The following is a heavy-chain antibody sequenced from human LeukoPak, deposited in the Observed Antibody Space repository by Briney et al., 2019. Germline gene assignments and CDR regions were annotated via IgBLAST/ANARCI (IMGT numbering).Heavy chain of an antibody. CDR2: INPNGGGT. CDR1: GYTFTGYY. V-gene: IGHV1-2*02. J-gene: IGHJ5*02. CDR3: ARAAAGTMRFDP. D-gene: IGHD6-13*01. Sequence: ASVKVSCKASGYTFTGYYIHWVRQAPGQGLEWMGWINPNGGGTNYAQKFQGRVTMTRDTSISTAYMELSRLRSDDTAVYYCARAAAGTMRFDPWGQGTLVTVSS.